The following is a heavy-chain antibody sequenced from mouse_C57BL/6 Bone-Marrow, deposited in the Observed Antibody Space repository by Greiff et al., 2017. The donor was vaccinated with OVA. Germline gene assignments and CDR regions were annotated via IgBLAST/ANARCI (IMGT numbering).Heavy chain of an antibody. D-gene: IGHD4-1*01. J-gene: IGHJ3*01. CDR2: IYPRSGNT. Sequence: QVHVKQSGAELARPGASVKLSCKASGYTFTSYGISWVKQRTGQGLEWIGEIYPRSGNTYYNEKFKGKATLTADKSSSTAYMELRSLTSEDSAVYFCARNWDSAWFAYWGQGTLVTVSA. V-gene: IGHV1-81*01. CDR1: GYTFTSYG. CDR3: ARNWDSAWFAY.